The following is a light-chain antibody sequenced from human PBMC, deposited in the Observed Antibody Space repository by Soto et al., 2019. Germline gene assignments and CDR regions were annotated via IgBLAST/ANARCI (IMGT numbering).Light chain of an antibody. CDR1: QGIRND. CDR2: EAS. J-gene: IGKJ1*01. V-gene: IGKV1-6*01. CDR3: LQDYNYPWT. Sequence: AILMTHSPSSFSPSVGDRVTVTCRASQGIRNDLAWYQQKPGKAPKLLIYEASTLQSGVPSRFSGSGSGTDFTLTISSLQPEDFATYYCLQDYNYPWTFGQGTKVDI.